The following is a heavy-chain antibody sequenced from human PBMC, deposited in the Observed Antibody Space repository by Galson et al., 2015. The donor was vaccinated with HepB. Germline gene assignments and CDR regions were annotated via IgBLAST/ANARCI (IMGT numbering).Heavy chain of an antibody. V-gene: IGHV1-2*06. Sequence: SCKASGSTFTTYYIHWVRQAPGQGLEWMGRINPNSGGTNYAQKFQGRLTMTRDTSISTAYMELSSLRSDDTAVYYCAKEIGHGHRGMDVWGQGTTVTVSS. CDR3: AKEIGHGHRGMDV. D-gene: IGHD1-14*01. CDR2: INPNSGGT. J-gene: IGHJ6*02. CDR1: GSTFTTYY.